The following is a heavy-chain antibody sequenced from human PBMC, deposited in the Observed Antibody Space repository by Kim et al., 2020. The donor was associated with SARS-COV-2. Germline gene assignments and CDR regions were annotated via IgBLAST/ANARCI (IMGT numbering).Heavy chain of an antibody. J-gene: IGHJ6*02. Sequence: GGSLRLSCAASGFTFSSYGMHWVRQAPGKGLEWVAVISYDGSNKYYADSVKGRFTISRDNSKNTLYLQMNSLRADDTAVYYCAKEEGSGYSSGWTYYYYGMDVWGQGTPVTVSS. CDR3: AKEEGSGYSSGWTYYYYGMDV. D-gene: IGHD6-19*01. V-gene: IGHV3-30*18. CDR2: ISYDGSNK. CDR1: GFTFSSYG.